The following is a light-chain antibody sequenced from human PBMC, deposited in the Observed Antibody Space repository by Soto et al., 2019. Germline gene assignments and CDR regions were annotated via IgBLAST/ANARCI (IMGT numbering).Light chain of an antibody. CDR3: QNSYTTPPT. CDR2: SAS. V-gene: IGKV1-39*01. J-gene: IGKJ4*01. Sequence: DIQMTQSPSSLSASVGDRVTITCRASQRITSYLNWYQQKPGKAPKLLIYSASSLQSGVPSRFSGSGSGTDFTRTINSLQPEDFATYYCQNSYTTPPTFGGGTKVEIK. CDR1: QRITSY.